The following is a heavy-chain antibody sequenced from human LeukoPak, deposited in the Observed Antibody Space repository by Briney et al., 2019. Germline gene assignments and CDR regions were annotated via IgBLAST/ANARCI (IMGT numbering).Heavy chain of an antibody. CDR1: GFTFSSYA. J-gene: IGHJ4*02. CDR3: ASFGDCGGDCYPDFDY. CDR2: ISGSGGST. V-gene: IGHV3-23*01. D-gene: IGHD2-21*02. Sequence: PGGSLRLSCAASGFTFSSYAMSWVRQAPGKGLEWVSAISGSGGSTYYADSVKGRFTISRDNSKNTLYLQMNSLRAEDTAVYYCASFGDCGGDCYPDFDYWGQGTLVTVSS.